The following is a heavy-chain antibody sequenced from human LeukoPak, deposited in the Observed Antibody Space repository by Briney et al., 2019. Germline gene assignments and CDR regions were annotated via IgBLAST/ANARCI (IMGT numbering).Heavy chain of an antibody. CDR3: ARDVWVDSSGTYGMDV. Sequence: PGGSLRLSCAASGFTFSSYVMSWVRQAPGKGLEWVANIKQDGSEKYYVDSVKGRFTISRDNAKNSLYLQMNSLRAEDTAVYYCARDVWVDSSGTYGMDVWGQGTTVTVSS. CDR1: GFTFSSYV. V-gene: IGHV3-7*01. D-gene: IGHD6-19*01. CDR2: IKQDGSEK. J-gene: IGHJ6*02.